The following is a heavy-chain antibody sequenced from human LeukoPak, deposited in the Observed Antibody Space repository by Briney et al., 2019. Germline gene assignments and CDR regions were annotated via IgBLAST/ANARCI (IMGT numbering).Heavy chain of an antibody. CDR2: ISKNGSNT. J-gene: IGHJ4*02. CDR3: VKGRRGSSYVHYFDS. D-gene: IGHD5-18*01. V-gene: IGHV3-30*18. CDR1: GLIFETYG. Sequence: GGSLRFSCEVSGLIFETYGMHWVRQAPGKGLEWVGVISKNGSNTYYGDSVKGRFTISRDNTNNTLSLQMNGLTTEDTGVYFCVKGRRGSSYVHYFDSWGQGTLVTVSS.